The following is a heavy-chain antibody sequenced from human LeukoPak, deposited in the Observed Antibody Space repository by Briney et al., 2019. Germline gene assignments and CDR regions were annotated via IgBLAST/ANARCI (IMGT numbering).Heavy chain of an antibody. CDR3: AKDCDGCMMTFDN. D-gene: IGHD2-8*01. V-gene: IGHV1-8*01. CDR2: MNPNSGNT. Sequence: VASVKVSCKASGYTFTSYDINWVRQATGQGLEWMGWMNPNSGNTGYAQKFQGRVTMTRNTSISTAYMELSSLRSEDTAVYYCAKDCDGCMMTFDNWGQGTLVTVSS. CDR1: GYTFTSYD. J-gene: IGHJ4*02.